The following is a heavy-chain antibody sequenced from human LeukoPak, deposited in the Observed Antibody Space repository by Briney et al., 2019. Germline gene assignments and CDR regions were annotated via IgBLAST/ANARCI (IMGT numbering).Heavy chain of an antibody. CDR2: IYHSGST. V-gene: IGHV4-38-2*02. CDR3: ARIAYYYDSSGYFSPYYFDY. D-gene: IGHD3-22*01. Sequence: PSETLSLTCTVSGYSISSGYYWGWIRQPPGKGLEWIGSIYHSGSTYYNPSLKSRVTISVDTSKNQFSLKLSSVTAADTAVYYCARIAYYYDSSGYFSPYYFDYWGQGTLVTVSS. CDR1: GYSISSGYY. J-gene: IGHJ4*02.